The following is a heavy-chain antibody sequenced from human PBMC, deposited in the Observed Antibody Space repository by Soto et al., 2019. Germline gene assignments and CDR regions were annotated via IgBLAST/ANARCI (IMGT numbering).Heavy chain of an antibody. V-gene: IGHV3-30-3*01. CDR2: ISYGGSIK. J-gene: IGHJ6*02. CDR1: GFTFSTYA. Sequence: GGSLRLSCAASGFTFSTYAMHWVRQAPGKGLEWVALISYGGSIKVYADSVKGRFTVSRDNSKNTLYLQMTSLRKEDTAVFYCARDRVATTVDYYYGMDVWGQGTTVTVSS. D-gene: IGHD1-1*01. CDR3: ARDRVATTVDYYYGMDV.